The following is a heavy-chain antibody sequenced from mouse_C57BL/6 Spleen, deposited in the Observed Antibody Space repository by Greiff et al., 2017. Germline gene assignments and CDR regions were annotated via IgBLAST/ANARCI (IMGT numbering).Heavy chain of an antibody. Sequence: QVHVKQSGAELVKPGASVKISCKASGYAFSSYWMNWVKQRPGKGLEWIGQIYPGDGDTNYNGKFKGKATLTADKSSSTAYMQLSSLTSEDSAVYFCAREGLRRDAMDYWGQGTSVTVSS. J-gene: IGHJ4*01. CDR3: AREGLRRDAMDY. CDR2: IYPGDGDT. CDR1: GYAFSSYW. V-gene: IGHV1-80*01. D-gene: IGHD2-4*01.